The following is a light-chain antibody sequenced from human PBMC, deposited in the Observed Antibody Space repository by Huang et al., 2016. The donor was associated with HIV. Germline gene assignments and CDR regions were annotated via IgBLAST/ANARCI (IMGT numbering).Light chain of an antibody. CDR3: QKYNNAPRT. CDR2: AAS. V-gene: IGKV1-27*01. J-gene: IGKJ3*01. CDR1: QGIANH. Sequence: DIQMTQSPSSLSASVGDRVTISCRASQGIANHLAWYQQRPGKAPKLLIYAASALQSGVPSRFSGSGSGTDSTLTISSLQPEDVATYFCQKYNNAPRTFGPGTKVEVK.